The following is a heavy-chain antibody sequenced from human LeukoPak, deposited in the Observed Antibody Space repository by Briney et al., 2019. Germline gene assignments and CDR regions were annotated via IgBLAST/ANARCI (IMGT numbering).Heavy chain of an antibody. CDR3: VKDLRSTRQVVVIDYLNDI. CDR2: FDPEDGET. J-gene: IGHJ4*02. CDR1: GYTLTELS. D-gene: IGHD3-22*01. V-gene: IGHV1-24*01. Sequence: ASVKVSCKVSGYTLTELSMHWVRQAPGKGLEWMGGFDPEDGETIYAQKFQGRVTMTEDTSTDTAYMELSSLRSEDTAVYYCVKDLRSTRQVVVIDYLNDIWGQGTLVTVSS.